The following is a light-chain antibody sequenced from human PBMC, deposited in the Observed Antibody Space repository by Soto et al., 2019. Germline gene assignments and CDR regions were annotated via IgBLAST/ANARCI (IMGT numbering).Light chain of an antibody. Sequence: QSVLTQPPSVSAAPRQRVTISCSGSSSNIGNNAVNWYQQLPGKAPKLLIYYDDLLPSGVSHRFSGSKSGTSASLAIGGLQSEDEADYYCAAWDDSLNGVVFGGGTKLTVL. CDR2: YDD. V-gene: IGLV1-36*01. CDR3: AAWDDSLNGVV. CDR1: SSNIGNNA. J-gene: IGLJ2*01.